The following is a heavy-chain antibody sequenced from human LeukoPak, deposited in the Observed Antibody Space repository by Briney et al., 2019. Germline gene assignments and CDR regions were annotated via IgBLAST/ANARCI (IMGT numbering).Heavy chain of an antibody. V-gene: IGHV1-46*01. D-gene: IGHD6-13*01. J-gene: IGHJ4*02. CDR3: ARDHSSSCQLFDY. CDR1: GYTFTSYH. CDR2: INPSGGTT. Sequence: ASVKVSCKASGYTFTSYHMHWVRQAPGQGLEWMGIINPSGGTTNYAQTLQGRITMTTDTSTSTAYMELRSLRSDDTAVYYCARDHSSSCQLFDYWGQGTLVTVSS.